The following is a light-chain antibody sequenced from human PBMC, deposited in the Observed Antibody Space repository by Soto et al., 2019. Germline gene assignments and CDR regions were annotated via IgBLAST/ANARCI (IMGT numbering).Light chain of an antibody. Sequence: QSVLNQPAYVSGSHGESISISCTGTSTDVGRYNYVSWYQQHPGKAPKLMVYDVSNRPSWVSNRFSGSKSGITASLTISGLLSEDEADYYCTSYTSDITCVFGTGTKVTVL. CDR1: STDVGRYNY. CDR3: TSYTSDITCV. J-gene: IGLJ1*01. V-gene: IGLV2-14*01. CDR2: DVS.